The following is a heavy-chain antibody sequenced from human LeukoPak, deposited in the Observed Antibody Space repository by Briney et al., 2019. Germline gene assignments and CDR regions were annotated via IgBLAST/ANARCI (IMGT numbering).Heavy chain of an antibody. CDR1: EFIFNNYG. J-gene: IGHJ4*02. Sequence: GGSPRLSCAASEFIFNNYGMHWVRQAPGKGLEWVAVISYDGRNKFYANSVKGRFPISRDDSKNTSYVQMNSLRPEDTAVDYCAKDGGRYSGSLDSWGQGTLVTVSS. CDR2: ISYDGRNK. CDR3: AKDGGRYSGSLDS. D-gene: IGHD1-26*01. V-gene: IGHV3-30*18.